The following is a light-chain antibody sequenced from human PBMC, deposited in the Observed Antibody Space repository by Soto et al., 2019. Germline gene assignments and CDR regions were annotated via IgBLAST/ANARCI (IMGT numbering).Light chain of an antibody. J-gene: IGLJ1*01. Sequence: QSVLTQPPSASGTPGQTVTISCSGSRSNIGVNVVDWYRQLPGTAPKLLIYSNNQRPSGVPDRFSGSKSGTSASLAISGLQSEDEGDYYCAAWDDSLMVFGTGTKLTVL. CDR1: RSNIGVNV. CDR3: AAWDDSLMV. V-gene: IGLV1-44*01. CDR2: SNN.